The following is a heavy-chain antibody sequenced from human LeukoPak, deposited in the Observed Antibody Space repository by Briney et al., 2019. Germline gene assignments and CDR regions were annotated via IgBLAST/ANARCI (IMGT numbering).Heavy chain of an antibody. CDR2: IYYSGST. J-gene: IGHJ3*01. CDR3: ARGGLISLANTPLGAFDL. CDR1: GGSISSYY. Sequence: SETLSLTCTVSGGSISSYYWSWIRQPPGKGLEWIGYIYYSGSTNYNPSLKSRVTISVDTSKNQFSLQLNSVTPDDTAVYYCARGGLISLANTPLGAFDLWGQGTMVSVSS. V-gene: IGHV4-59*12. D-gene: IGHD3/OR15-3a*01.